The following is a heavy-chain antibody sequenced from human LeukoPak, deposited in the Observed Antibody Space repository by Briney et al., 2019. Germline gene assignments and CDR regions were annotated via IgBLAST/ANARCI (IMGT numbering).Heavy chain of an antibody. CDR3: ARVGGSGYLHFDY. V-gene: IGHV3-21*01. CDR1: GFTFSSYS. D-gene: IGHD3-22*01. Sequence: PGGSLRLSCAASGFTFSSYSMNWVRQAPGKGLEWVSSISSSSKYIYYADSVKGRFTISRDNAKNSLYLQMNSLRAEDTAVYYCARVGGSGYLHFDYWGQGTLVTVSS. J-gene: IGHJ4*02. CDR2: ISSSSKYI.